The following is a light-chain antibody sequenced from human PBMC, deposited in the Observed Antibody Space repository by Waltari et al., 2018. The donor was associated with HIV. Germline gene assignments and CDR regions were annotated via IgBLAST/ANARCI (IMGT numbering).Light chain of an antibody. CDR3: ASYTSTSARV. CDR1: SSAVGAYNY. J-gene: IGLJ3*02. Sequence: QSALTQPACVSGSPGQSITISCTGTSSAVGAYNYVSWFQQHPGKVPKLLIYEVSNRPSGVSYRFSGSKSGNTASLTISGLQAEDEADYYCASYTSTSARVFGGGTKVTVL. CDR2: EVS. V-gene: IGLV2-14*01.